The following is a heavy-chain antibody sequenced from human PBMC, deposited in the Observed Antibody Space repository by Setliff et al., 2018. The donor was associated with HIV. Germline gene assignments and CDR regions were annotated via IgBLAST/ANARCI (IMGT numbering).Heavy chain of an antibody. CDR3: ARALDGSGFLLNYYYYGMDV. Sequence: PSETLSLTCNVSGGSISSHYWSWIRQPPGKGLEWIGSIYYSGSTNYNPSLKSRVTISLDTSKNQFSLKLSSVTAADTAVYYCARALDGSGFLLNYYYYGMDVWGQGTTVTVSS. D-gene: IGHD3-10*01. V-gene: IGHV4-59*08. J-gene: IGHJ6*02. CDR2: IYYSGST. CDR1: GGSISSHY.